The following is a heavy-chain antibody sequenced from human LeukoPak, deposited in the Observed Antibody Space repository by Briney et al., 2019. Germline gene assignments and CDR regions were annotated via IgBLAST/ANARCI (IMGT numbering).Heavy chain of an antibody. CDR3: ARGGRGSPDYDFDY. CDR1: GFTFRSYE. V-gene: IGHV3-48*03. D-gene: IGHD3-16*01. CDR2: ISSSGTTI. J-gene: IGHJ4*02. Sequence: PGGPLRFSGAASGFTFRSYEMNWVRQAPGTGLEWVSFISSSGTTIYYADSVKGRFTISRDNAKNSLYLQMNSLRAEDTAVYYCARGGRGSPDYDFDYWGQGTLVTVSS.